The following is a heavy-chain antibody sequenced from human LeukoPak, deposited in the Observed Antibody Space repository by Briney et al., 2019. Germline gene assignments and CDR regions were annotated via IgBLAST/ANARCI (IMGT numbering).Heavy chain of an antibody. CDR3: ARDYYDSSGFGAFDI. Sequence: ASVKVSCKASGYTFTGNYLHWVRQAPGQGLEWMGWINPNSGGTYYAQKFQGRVTMTRDTSISTAYMELSRLRSDDTAVYYCARDYYDSSGFGAFDIWGQGTMVTVSS. V-gene: IGHV1-2*02. D-gene: IGHD3-22*01. CDR2: INPNSGGT. CDR1: GYTFTGNY. J-gene: IGHJ3*02.